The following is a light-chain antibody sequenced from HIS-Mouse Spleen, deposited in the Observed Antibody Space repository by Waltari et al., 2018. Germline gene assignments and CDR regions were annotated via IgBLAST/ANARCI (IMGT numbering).Light chain of an antibody. J-gene: IGLJ3*02. Sequence: QSVLTQPPSASGTPGQRVTISCSGSSSNIGSNTVNWYQQLTGTAPKLLIYSNNQRPSAVPGRFSGSQSGTSASRAISGLQSEDEADYYCAAWDDSLNGWVFGGGTKLTVL. V-gene: IGLV1-44*01. CDR1: SSNIGSNT. CDR3: AAWDDSLNGWV. CDR2: SNN.